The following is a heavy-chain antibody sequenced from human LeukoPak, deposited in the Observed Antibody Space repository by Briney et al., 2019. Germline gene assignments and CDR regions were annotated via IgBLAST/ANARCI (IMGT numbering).Heavy chain of an antibody. V-gene: IGHV4-39*07. Sequence: PSETLSLTCTVSGGSIGSSTYYWVWIRQPPGKGLEWIGSIYYNGDTYYSPSLQSRVSISVATSKNQFSLILSSVTAADTAVYYCTRERLSYYYMDAWGKGTTVTVSS. CDR3: TRERLSYYYMDA. CDR2: IYYNGDT. CDR1: GGSIGSSTYY. J-gene: IGHJ6*03. D-gene: IGHD1-1*01.